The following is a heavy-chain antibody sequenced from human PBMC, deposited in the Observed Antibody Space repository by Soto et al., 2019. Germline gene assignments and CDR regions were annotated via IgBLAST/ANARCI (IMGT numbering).Heavy chain of an antibody. Sequence: EPLKLTCAVSGGSFSGYYWSWIRQPPGKGLEWLGEINHSGSTNYNPSLKSRVTISVDTSKNTFALKLSHVTAADTAVYYCARGKIRGVMNYYGMDVWGPGTTVT. J-gene: IGHJ6*02. CDR2: INHSGST. D-gene: IGHD3-16*01. V-gene: IGHV4-34*01. CDR3: ARGKIRGVMNYYGMDV. CDR1: GGSFSGYY.